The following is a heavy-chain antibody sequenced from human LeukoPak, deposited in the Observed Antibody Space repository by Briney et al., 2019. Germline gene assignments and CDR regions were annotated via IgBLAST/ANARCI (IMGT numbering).Heavy chain of an antibody. V-gene: IGHV1-18*01. J-gene: IGHJ4*02. CDR1: GYTFTSYG. CDR2: ISAYNGNT. D-gene: IGHD6-13*01. CDR3: ARQDSSSFVDYFDY. Sequence: ASVKVSCKASGYTFTSYGISWVRQAPGQGLEWMGWISAYNGNTNYAQKLQGRVTMTTDTSTSTVYMELRSLRSDDTTVYYCARQDSSSFVDYFDYWGQGTLVTVSS.